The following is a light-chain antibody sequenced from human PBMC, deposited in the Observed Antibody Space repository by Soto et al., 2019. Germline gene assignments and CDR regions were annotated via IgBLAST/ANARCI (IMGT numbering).Light chain of an antibody. V-gene: IGKV2-28*01. J-gene: IGKJ5*01. CDR2: LGS. CDR3: MQALQTPLT. Sequence: DIVMTQSPLSLPVTPGEPASISCRSSQSLLHSNGNNYFDWYLQKPGQSPQLLIYLGSNRASGVPDRFSGSGSGTDFTLKISRVQAEDVGVYYCMQALQTPLTFGHGTRLEIK. CDR1: QSLLHSNGNNY.